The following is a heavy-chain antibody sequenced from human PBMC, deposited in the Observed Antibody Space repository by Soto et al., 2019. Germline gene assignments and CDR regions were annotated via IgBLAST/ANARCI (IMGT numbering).Heavy chain of an antibody. D-gene: IGHD3-9*01. J-gene: IGHJ5*02. CDR1: GFIFNNYW. CDR3: ARGKYYDVSTGYSTFDP. CDR2: VNSDESTT. V-gene: IGHV3-74*01. Sequence: PGGSLRLSCAASGFIFNNYWMHWVRQVPGKGLVWVSRVNSDESTTNYADSVKGRFTISRDNAKNTLFLQMNSLRVEDTAVYYCARGKYYDVSTGYSTFDPWGQGVPVTVSS.